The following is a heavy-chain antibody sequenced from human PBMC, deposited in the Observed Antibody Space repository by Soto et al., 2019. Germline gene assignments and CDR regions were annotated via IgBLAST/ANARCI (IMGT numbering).Heavy chain of an antibody. D-gene: IGHD6-19*01. J-gene: IGHJ4*01. CDR2: ISGSGGTT. CDR3: AKAIRGASGWFYFDC. V-gene: IGHV3-23*01. Sequence: VGSLRLSCAASGFTFSSYAMTWVRQAPGKGLEWVSTISGSGGTTYYADSVKGRFTVSRDNSNKTLFLQMNSLRAQDTAVYYCAKAIRGASGWFYFDCWGQGTLVTVSS. CDR1: GFTFSSYA.